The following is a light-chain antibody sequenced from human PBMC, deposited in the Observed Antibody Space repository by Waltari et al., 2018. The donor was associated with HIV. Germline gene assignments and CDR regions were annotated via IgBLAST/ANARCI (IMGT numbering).Light chain of an antibody. J-gene: IGKJ4*01. V-gene: IGKV3D-15*01. CDR2: GAS. Sequence: EIVKMQSPATLSVSPGERATLSCRASQSVSSNLAWYQQKPGQAPRLLIYGASTRATGIPARFSGSGSGTEFTLTISSLQSEDFAVYYCQQYNKWPLTFGGGTKVEIK. CDR1: QSVSSN. CDR3: QQYNKWPLT.